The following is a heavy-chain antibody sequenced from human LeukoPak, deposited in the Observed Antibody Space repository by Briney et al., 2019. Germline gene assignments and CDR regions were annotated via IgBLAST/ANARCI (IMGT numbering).Heavy chain of an antibody. CDR2: IIPIFGTA. D-gene: IGHD3-22*01. CDR1: GGTFGNYA. J-gene: IGHJ4*02. V-gene: IGHV1-69*05. Sequence: SVKVSCKASGGTFGNYAINWVRQAPGQGLEWMGRIIPIFGTANYAQKFQGRVTITTDESTSTAYMELSSLIYEDTAMYYCARDLNYYDTSGYLLLWGQGTLVTVSS. CDR3: ARDLNYYDTSGYLLL.